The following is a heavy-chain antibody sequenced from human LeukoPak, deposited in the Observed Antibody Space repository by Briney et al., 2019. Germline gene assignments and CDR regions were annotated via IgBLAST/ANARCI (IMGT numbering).Heavy chain of an antibody. CDR3: ARVPVLVRYYYDSSGYYFED. D-gene: IGHD3-22*01. Sequence: GGSLRLSCAASGFTFSSYWMSWVRQAPGKGLEWVANIKQDGSEKYYVDSVKGRFTISRDNAKNSLYLQMNSLSAEDTAVYYCARVPVLVRYYYDSSGYYFEDWGKGTLVTVSS. CDR2: IKQDGSEK. CDR1: GFTFSSYW. J-gene: IGHJ4*02. V-gene: IGHV3-7*01.